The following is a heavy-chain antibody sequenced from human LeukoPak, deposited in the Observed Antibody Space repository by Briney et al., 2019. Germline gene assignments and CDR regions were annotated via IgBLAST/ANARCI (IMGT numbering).Heavy chain of an antibody. V-gene: IGHV4-59*01. J-gene: IGHJ4*02. CDR1: GGSISSYY. Sequence: SETLSLTCTVSGGSISSYYWSWIRQPPGKGLEWIGYISYGGSTNYNPSLKSRVTISVDTSKNQFSLKLNSVTAADTAVYYCARYIWGSYPTFEDYWGQGSLVTVSS. CDR2: ISYGGST. CDR3: ARYIWGSYPTFEDY. D-gene: IGHD3-16*02.